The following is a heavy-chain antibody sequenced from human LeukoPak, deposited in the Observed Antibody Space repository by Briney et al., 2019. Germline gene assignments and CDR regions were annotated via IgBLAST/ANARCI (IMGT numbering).Heavy chain of an antibody. CDR2: ISGSGGST. J-gene: IGHJ4*02. CDR1: GFTFSSYA. CDR3: AKVLPPYSSSWYYFDY. V-gene: IGHV3-23*01. D-gene: IGHD6-13*01. Sequence: GGSLRLSCAASGFTFSSYAMSWVRQAPGKGLEWVSAISGSGGSTYYADSVKGRFTISRDNSKNTLYLQMNSLRAEDTAVYYCAKVLPPYSSSWYYFDYWGQGTLVTVSS.